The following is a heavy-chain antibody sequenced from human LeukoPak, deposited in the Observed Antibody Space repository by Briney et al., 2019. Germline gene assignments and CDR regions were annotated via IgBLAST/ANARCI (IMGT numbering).Heavy chain of an antibody. D-gene: IGHD3-22*01. Sequence: GGSLRLSCAASRFTFSNYALVWVRQAPGKGLEWVSGISGSGGSTYYADSVKGRFTISRDNSKNTLYLQMNSLRAEDTALYYCTRLYYDNSGYIDYWGQGTLVTVSS. CDR2: ISGSGGST. CDR3: TRLYYDNSGYIDY. V-gene: IGHV3-23*01. J-gene: IGHJ4*02. CDR1: RFTFSNYA.